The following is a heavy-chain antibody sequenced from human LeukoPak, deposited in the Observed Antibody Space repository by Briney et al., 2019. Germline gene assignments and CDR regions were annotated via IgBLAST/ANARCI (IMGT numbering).Heavy chain of an antibody. CDR2: IYHSGST. V-gene: IGHV4-38-2*02. Sequence: PSETLSLTCTVSGYSISSGYYWGWIRQPPGKGLEWIGNIYHSGSTYYNPSLRSRLTMSVDTSKNQFSLKVSSVTAADTAVYYCARAFRTTGVRLDAFDIWGQGTMVTVSS. D-gene: IGHD4-23*01. CDR1: GYSISSGYY. CDR3: ARAFRTTGVRLDAFDI. J-gene: IGHJ3*02.